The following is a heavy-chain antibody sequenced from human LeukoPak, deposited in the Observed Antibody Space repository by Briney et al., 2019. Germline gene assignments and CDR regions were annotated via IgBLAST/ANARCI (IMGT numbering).Heavy chain of an antibody. CDR2: ISSSSYI. D-gene: IGHD6-13*01. CDR1: GFTFSSYS. CDR3: ARSQRIAAAATYYFDY. Sequence: GGSLRLSCAASGFTFSSYSMNWVRQAPAKGLEWVSSISSSSYIYYADSVKGRFTISRDSSENTLYLQMNSLRAEDTAVYYCARSQRIAAAATYYFDYWGQGTLVTVSS. J-gene: IGHJ4*02. V-gene: IGHV3-21*01.